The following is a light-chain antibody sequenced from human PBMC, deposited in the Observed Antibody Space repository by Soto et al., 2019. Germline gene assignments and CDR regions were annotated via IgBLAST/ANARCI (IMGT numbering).Light chain of an antibody. Sequence: EIVLTQSPGTLSLSPGERATLSCRASQSVSSSDLAWYQQKPGQAPRLLIYGASSRATGIPDRFSGSGSGTDFTLTNSRLEPEDFAVYYCQQYGNSPLTFGQGIKVEIK. V-gene: IGKV3-20*01. CDR3: QQYGNSPLT. J-gene: IGKJ1*01. CDR1: QSVSSSD. CDR2: GAS.